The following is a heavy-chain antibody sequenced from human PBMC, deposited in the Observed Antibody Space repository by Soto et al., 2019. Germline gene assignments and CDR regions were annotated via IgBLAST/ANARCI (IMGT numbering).Heavy chain of an antibody. V-gene: IGHV1-18*04. J-gene: IGHJ5*02. CDR3: ARGGGFGRWFDP. D-gene: IGHD6-25*01. Sequence: GASVMVSCQASGYTFTSYGISLVREAPGQGLEWMEWISAYNGNTNYAQKLQGRVTMTTDTSTSTDYKELRSLRSDDTAVYYCARGGGFGRWFDPWGQGTLVTVSS. CDR1: GYTFTSYG. CDR2: ISAYNGNT.